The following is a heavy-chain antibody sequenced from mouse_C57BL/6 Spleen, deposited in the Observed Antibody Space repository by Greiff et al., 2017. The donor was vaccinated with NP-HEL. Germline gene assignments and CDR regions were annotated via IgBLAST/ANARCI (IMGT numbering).Heavy chain of an antibody. CDR3: ARGWDVGAMDY. CDR2: IYPGGGYT. CDR1: GYTFTNYW. Sequence: QVQLQQSGAELVRPGTSVKMSCKASGYTFTNYWIGWAKQRPGHGLEWIGDIYPGGGYTNYNEKFKGKATLTADKSSSTAYMQFSSLTSEDSAIYYCARGWDVGAMDYWGQGTSVTVSS. V-gene: IGHV1-63*01. D-gene: IGHD4-1*01. J-gene: IGHJ4*01.